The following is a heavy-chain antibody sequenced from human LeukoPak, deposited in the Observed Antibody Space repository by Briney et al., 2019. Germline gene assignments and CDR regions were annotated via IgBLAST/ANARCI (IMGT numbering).Heavy chain of an antibody. CDR1: GYTFTSYG. J-gene: IGHJ4*02. CDR3: ARRVRYYGSGSYYLDY. D-gene: IGHD3-10*01. V-gene: IGHV1-18*04. CDR2: ISAYNGNT. Sequence: ASVKLSCKASGYTFTSYGISWVRQAPGQGLEWMGWISAYNGNTNYAQKLQGRVTMTTDTSTSTACMELRSLRSDDTAVYYCARRVRYYGSGSYYLDYWGQGTLVTVSS.